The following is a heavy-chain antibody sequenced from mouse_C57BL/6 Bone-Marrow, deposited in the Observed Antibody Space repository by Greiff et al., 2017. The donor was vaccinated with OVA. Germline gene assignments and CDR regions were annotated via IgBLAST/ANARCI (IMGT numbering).Heavy chain of an antibody. CDR1: GFSLTSYG. Sequence: VQVVESGPGLVAPSQSLSITCTVSGFSLTSYGVDWVRQPPGKGLEWLGVIWGGGSTNYNSALMSRLSISKDNSKSQVFLKMNSLQTDDTAMYYCAKRAYYYGSSYVGYFDVWGTGTTVTVSS. CDR2: IWGGGST. D-gene: IGHD1-1*01. CDR3: AKRAYYYGSSYVGYFDV. J-gene: IGHJ1*03. V-gene: IGHV2-9*01.